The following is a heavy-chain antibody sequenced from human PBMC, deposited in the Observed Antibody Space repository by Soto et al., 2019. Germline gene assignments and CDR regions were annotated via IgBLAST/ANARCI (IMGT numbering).Heavy chain of an antibody. Sequence: QVQLVQSGAEVKKPGSSVKVSCKASGGTFSSYTISWVRQAPGQGLEWMGRIIPILGIANYAQKFQGRVTITADKSTRTAYMELSSLRSEDTAVYYCGVHTERPTYFDYWGQGILVTVSS. J-gene: IGHJ4*02. CDR2: IIPILGIA. D-gene: IGHD1-1*01. CDR3: GVHTERPTYFDY. V-gene: IGHV1-69*02. CDR1: GGTFSSYT.